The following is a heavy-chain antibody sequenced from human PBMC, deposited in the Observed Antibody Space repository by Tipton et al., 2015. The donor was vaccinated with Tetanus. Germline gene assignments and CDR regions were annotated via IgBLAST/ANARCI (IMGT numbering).Heavy chain of an antibody. D-gene: IGHD1-26*01. CDR2: ISAYNGNT. CDR1: GYTFTSYG. V-gene: IGHV1-18*01. J-gene: IGHJ4*02. Sequence: QSGAEVKKPGASVKVSCKASGYTFTSYGISWVRQAPGQGLEWMGWISAYNGNTNYAQKLQGRVTMTTDTSTSTAYMELRSLRSDYTAVYYCARGPPPIYSGSYGGDYWGQGTLVTVSS. CDR3: ARGPPPIYSGSYGGDY.